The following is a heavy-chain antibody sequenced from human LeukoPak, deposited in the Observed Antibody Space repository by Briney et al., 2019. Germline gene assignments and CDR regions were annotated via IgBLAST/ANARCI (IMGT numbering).Heavy chain of an antibody. CDR3: ARTAERYYYYMDV. V-gene: IGHV3-53*01. J-gene: IGHJ6*03. CDR1: GFTVSSNY. Sequence: HPGGSLRLSCAASGFTVSSNYMSWVRQAPGKGLEWVSVIYSGGSTYYADSVKGRFTISRDNSKNTLYLQMNSLRAEDTAVYYCARTAERYYYYMDVWGKGTTVTVSS. CDR2: IYSGGST.